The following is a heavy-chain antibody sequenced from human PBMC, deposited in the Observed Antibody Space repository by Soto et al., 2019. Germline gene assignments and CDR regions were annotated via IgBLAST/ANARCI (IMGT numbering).Heavy chain of an antibody. CDR3: ARDPGEDSYYYYGMDV. D-gene: IGHD2-15*01. J-gene: IGHJ6*02. CDR2: ISAYNGNT. Sequence: VASVKVSCKASGYTFTSYGISWVRQAPGQGLEWMGWISAYNGNTNYAQKLQGRVTMTTDTSTSTAYMELRSLRSDDTAVYYCARDPGEDSYYYYGMDVWGQGTTVTVSS. V-gene: IGHV1-18*01. CDR1: GYTFTSYG.